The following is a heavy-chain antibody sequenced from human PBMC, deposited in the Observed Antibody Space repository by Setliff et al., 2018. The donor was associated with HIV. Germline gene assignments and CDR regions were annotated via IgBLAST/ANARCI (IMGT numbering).Heavy chain of an antibody. CDR1: GGSITSTTYY. CDR2: IHYTGNT. V-gene: IGHV4-39*02. D-gene: IGHD2-21*02. CDR3: AREGDGIDF. J-gene: IGHJ4*02. Sequence: SETLSLTCTVSGGSITSTTYYWGWIRQPPGKGLEWIGTIHYTGNTYHHPSLKSRVTISVEASKNQISLKLTAVTAADSAVYYCAREGDGIDFWGQGTLVTVSS.